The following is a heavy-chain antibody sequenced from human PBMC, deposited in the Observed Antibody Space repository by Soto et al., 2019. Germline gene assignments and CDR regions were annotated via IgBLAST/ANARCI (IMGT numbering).Heavy chain of an antibody. CDR3: ARHLNLAAAAKYNWFDP. D-gene: IGHD6-13*01. CDR2: IDPSDSYT. J-gene: IGHJ5*02. CDR1: GYSFTSYW. V-gene: IGHV5-10-1*01. Sequence: TGESLKISCKGSGYSFTSYWISWVRQMPGKGLEWMGRIDPSDSYTNYSPSFQGHVTISADKSISTAYLQWSSLKASDTAMYYCARHLNLAAAAKYNWFDPWGRGTLVTVSS.